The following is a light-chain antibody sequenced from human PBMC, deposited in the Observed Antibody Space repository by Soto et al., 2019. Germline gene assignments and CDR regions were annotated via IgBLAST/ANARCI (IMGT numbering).Light chain of an antibody. J-gene: IGKJ2*01. CDR2: DAS. V-gene: IGKV1-5*01. CDR1: QSISTW. CDR3: QQYNDYLVT. Sequence: DLPMTQSPSTLSASVGDRVTITCRASQSISTWLAWFQQKPGKAPKLLIYDASTLESGVPSRFSGSGSGTDFTLTISSLQPDDFATYYCQQYNDYLVTFGQGTKLEIK.